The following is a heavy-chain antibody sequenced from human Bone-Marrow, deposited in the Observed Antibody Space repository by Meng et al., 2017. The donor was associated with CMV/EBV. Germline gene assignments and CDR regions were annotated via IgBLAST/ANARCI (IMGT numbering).Heavy chain of an antibody. J-gene: IGHJ4*02. D-gene: IGHD3-22*01. CDR1: GGTFSSYA. CDR3: AREVKGYYDISGYSFDY. V-gene: IGHV1-18*01. CDR2: ISAYNGNT. Sequence: ASVKVSCKASGGTFSSYAISWVRQAPGQGLEWMGWISAYNGNTNYAQKLQGRVTMTTDTSTSTAYMELRSLRSDDTAVYYCAREVKGYYDISGYSFDYWGQGTLVTVSS.